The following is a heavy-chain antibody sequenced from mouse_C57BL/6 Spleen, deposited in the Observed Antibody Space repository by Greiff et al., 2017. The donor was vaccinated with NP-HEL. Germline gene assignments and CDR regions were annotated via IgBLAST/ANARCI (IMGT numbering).Heavy chain of an antibody. Sequence: EVHLVESGGGLVKPGGSLKLSCAASGFTFSDYGMHWVRQAPEKGLEWVAYISSGSSTIYYADTVKGRFTISRDNAKNTLFLQMTSLRSEDTAMYYCARHGSSFYWYFDVWGTGTTVTVSS. J-gene: IGHJ1*03. CDR2: ISSGSSTI. CDR1: GFTFSDYG. V-gene: IGHV5-17*01. D-gene: IGHD1-1*01. CDR3: ARHGSSFYWYFDV.